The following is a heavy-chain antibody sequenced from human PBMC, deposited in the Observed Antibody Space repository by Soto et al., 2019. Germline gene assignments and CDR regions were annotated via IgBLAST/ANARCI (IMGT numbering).Heavy chain of an antibody. J-gene: IGHJ6*02. CDR3: ARGAYCSSTSCYTDNYYYGMDV. Sequence: ASVKVSCKASGYTFTSYDINWVRQATGQGLEWMGWMNPNSGNTGYAQKFQGRVTMTRNTSISTAYMELSSLRSEDTAVYYCARGAYCSSTSCYTDNYYYGMDVWGQGTTVTVSS. CDR1: GYTFTSYD. D-gene: IGHD2-2*02. CDR2: MNPNSGNT. V-gene: IGHV1-8*01.